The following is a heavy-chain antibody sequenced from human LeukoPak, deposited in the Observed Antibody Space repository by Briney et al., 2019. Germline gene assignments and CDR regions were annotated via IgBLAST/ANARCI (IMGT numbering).Heavy chain of an antibody. CDR2: IIPIFGTA. J-gene: IGHJ6*03. D-gene: IGHD5-18*01. Sequence: SVKVSCKASGGTFSSYAISWVRQAPGQGLEWMGGIIPIFGTANYAQKFQGRVTITADESTSTAYMELSSLRSEDTAVYYCARSEGYSYGYDYYYYYMDVRGKGTTVTISS. CDR1: GGTFSSYA. V-gene: IGHV1-69*13. CDR3: ARSEGYSYGYDYYYYYMDV.